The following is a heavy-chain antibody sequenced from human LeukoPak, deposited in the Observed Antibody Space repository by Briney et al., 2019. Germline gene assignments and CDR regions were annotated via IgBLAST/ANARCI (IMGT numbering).Heavy chain of an antibody. CDR3: ARDLHDYYYYYGMDV. CDR1: GGSISSHY. CDR2: IYYSGST. Sequence: SETLSLTCTVSGGSISSHYWSWIRQPPGKGLEWIGYIYYSGSTNYNPSLKSRVTISVDTSKNQFSLKLSSVTAADTAVYYCARDLHDYYYYYGMDVWGQGTTVTVSS. V-gene: IGHV4-59*11. J-gene: IGHJ6*02.